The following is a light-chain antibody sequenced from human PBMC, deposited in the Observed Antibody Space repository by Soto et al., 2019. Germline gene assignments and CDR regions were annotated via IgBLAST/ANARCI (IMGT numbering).Light chain of an antibody. J-gene: IGKJ1*01. CDR3: QQYYSYPRT. Sequence: EIVMTQSPATLSVSPGDRATLSCRASQSVSSNSACYQQTPGQAPRLLIYGASSRATGIPARFGGSGSGTDFTPTISCLESEDSATYCCQQYYSYPRTFGQGTKVDIK. CDR2: GAS. V-gene: IGKV3-15*01. CDR1: QSVSSN.